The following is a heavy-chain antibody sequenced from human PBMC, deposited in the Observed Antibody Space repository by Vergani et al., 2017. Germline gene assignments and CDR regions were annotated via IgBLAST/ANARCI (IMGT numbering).Heavy chain of an antibody. CDR1: GYSFTSYW. Sequence: EVQLVQSGAEVKKPGESLKISCKGSGYSFTSYWIGWVRQMPEKGLEWMGIIYPGDSDTRYSPSFQGQVTISADKSISTAYLQWSSLKASDTAMYYCARGEYSYGHMMPFDIWGQGTMVTVSS. CDR2: IYPGDSDT. CDR3: ARGEYSYGHMMPFDI. V-gene: IGHV5-51*01. D-gene: IGHD5-18*01. J-gene: IGHJ3*02.